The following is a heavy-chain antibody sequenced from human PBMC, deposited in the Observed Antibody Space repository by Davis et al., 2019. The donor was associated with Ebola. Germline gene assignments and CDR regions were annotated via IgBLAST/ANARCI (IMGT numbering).Heavy chain of an antibody. Sequence: PGGSLRLSCEVSGFTFNNYAMSWVRKAQGKGLQWVSGINDIGGNPQHADSVKGRFTISRDNSKNMLFLQMNSLRAEDTAVYYCARDSRGGGVTSKQLQHWGQGTLVTVSS. CDR2: INDIGGNP. D-gene: IGHD2-8*02. V-gene: IGHV3-23*01. J-gene: IGHJ1*01. CDR1: GFTFNNYA. CDR3: ARDSRGGGVTSKQLQH.